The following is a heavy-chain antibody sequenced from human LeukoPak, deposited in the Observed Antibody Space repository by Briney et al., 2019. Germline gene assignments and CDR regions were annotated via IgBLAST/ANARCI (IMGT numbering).Heavy chain of an antibody. CDR2: ISSSGNTI. Sequence: GGSLRLSCAASGFTFSDYYMRWIRQAPGKGLEWVSYISSSGNTIYYADSVKGRFTISRDNAKNSLYLQMNSLRAEDTAVYYCARVDDYDILTGPFDYWAREPWSPSPQ. D-gene: IGHD3-9*01. CDR1: GFTFSDYY. J-gene: IGHJ4*02. V-gene: IGHV3-11*01. CDR3: ARVDDYDILTGPFDY.